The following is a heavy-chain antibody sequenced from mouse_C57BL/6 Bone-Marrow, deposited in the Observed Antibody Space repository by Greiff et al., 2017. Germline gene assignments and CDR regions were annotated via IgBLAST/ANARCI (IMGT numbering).Heavy chain of an antibody. CDR3: TRGGYYGSSYFDY. Sequence: VQLQQSGTVLARPGASVKMSCKTSGYTFTSYWMHWVKQRPGQGLEWIGAIYPGNSDTSYNQKFKGKAKLTAVTSASTAYMELSSLTKEDSAVYCCTRGGYYGSSYFDYWGQGTTLTVSS. CDR1: GYTFTSYW. D-gene: IGHD1-1*01. CDR2: IYPGNSDT. V-gene: IGHV1-5*01. J-gene: IGHJ2*01.